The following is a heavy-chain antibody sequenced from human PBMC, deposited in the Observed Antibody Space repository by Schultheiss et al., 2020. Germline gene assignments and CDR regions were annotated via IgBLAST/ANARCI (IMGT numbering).Heavy chain of an antibody. J-gene: IGHJ4*02. CDR2: IYHSGST. CDR3: AREAQLRYFDWQYYFDY. D-gene: IGHD3-9*01. CDR1: GGSISSSNW. Sequence: SETLSLTCAVSGGSISSSNWWSWVRQPPGKGLEWIGEIYHSGSTNYNPSLKSRVTISVDKSKNQFPLKLSSVTAADTAVYYCAREAQLRYFDWQYYFDYWGQGTLVTVSS. V-gene: IGHV4-4*02.